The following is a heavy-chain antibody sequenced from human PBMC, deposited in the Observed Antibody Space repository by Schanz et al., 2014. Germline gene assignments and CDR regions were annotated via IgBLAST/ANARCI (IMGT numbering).Heavy chain of an antibody. CDR1: GITFNNYD. V-gene: IGHV3-23*01. D-gene: IGHD3-22*01. Sequence: EVQLLESGGALEQPGGSLRLSCAASGITFNNYDMNWVRLVPGKGLECVSGISGGGGSAYYADSVKGRFTISRDNSKNTLYLQMSSLRAKDTAVYYCAKVWGSDYFYPFDYWGQGTLVTVSS. CDR2: ISGGGGSA. J-gene: IGHJ4*02. CDR3: AKVWGSDYFYPFDY.